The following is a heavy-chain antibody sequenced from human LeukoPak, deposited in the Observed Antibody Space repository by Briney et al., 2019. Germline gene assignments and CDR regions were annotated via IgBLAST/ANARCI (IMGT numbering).Heavy chain of an antibody. D-gene: IGHD3-10*01. CDR3: ARGCMVRGVKTPKPFDY. CDR1: GGSISSYY. Sequence: SETLSLTCTVSGGSISSYYWSWIRQPPGKGLEWIGYIYYSGSTNYNPSLKSRVTISVDTSKNQFSLKLSSVTAADTAVYYCARGCMVRGVKTPKPFDYWGQGTLVTVSS. V-gene: IGHV4-59*12. J-gene: IGHJ4*02. CDR2: IYYSGST.